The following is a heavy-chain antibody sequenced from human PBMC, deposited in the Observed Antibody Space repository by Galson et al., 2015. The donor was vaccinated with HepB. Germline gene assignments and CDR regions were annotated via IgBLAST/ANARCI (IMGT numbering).Heavy chain of an antibody. CDR2: FSGSGAST. Sequence: SLRLSCAASGFTFSIYGMSWVRQSPGKGLEWVSGFSGSGASTYYADSVKGRFAISRDNSKNTLYLEMNSLRAEDTAVYYCAKDRTTTMVRGILNYGMDVWGRGTTVTVSS. CDR1: GFTFSIYG. CDR3: AKDRTTTMVRGILNYGMDV. J-gene: IGHJ6*02. V-gene: IGHV3-23*01. D-gene: IGHD3-10*01.